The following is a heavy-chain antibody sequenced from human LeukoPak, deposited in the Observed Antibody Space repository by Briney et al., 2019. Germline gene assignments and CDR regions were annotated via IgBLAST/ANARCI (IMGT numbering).Heavy chain of an antibody. CDR1: GFTFSSYG. J-gene: IGHJ4*02. V-gene: IGHV3-30*03. CDR2: ISYDGSHK. D-gene: IGHD5-24*01. CDR3: TRVGYIDEGIDY. Sequence: GGSLRLSGAASGFTFSSYGMHWVRQAPGKGLEWVSVISYDGSHKYYTDSVKGRFTISRDNAKNSLYLQMNSLRAEDTAIYYCTRVGYIDEGIDYWGQGTLVTVSS.